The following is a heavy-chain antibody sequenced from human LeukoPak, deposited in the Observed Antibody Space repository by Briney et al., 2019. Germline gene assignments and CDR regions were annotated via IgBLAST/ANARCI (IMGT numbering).Heavy chain of an antibody. CDR2: INWNGGST. J-gene: IGHJ4*02. V-gene: IGHV3-20*04. Sequence: SGGSLRLSCAASGFTFDDYGMSWVRQAPGKGLEWVSGINWNGGSTGYADSVKGRFTISRDNAKNSPYLQMNSLRAEDAALYYCAREWELSTRTFDYWGQGTLVTVSS. CDR3: AREWELSTRTFDY. D-gene: IGHD1-26*01. CDR1: GFTFDDYG.